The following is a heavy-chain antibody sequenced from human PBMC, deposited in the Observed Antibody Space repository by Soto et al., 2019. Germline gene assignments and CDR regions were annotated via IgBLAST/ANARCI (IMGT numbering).Heavy chain of an antibody. D-gene: IGHD2-2*01. Sequence: PGGSLRLSCTASGFTFGDYAMSWFRQAPGKGQEKVGFIRSKAYGGTTEYAASVKGRFTISRDDSKSIAYLQMNSLKTEDTAVYYCTRDGGDYCSSTSCYPHGRRGDYWGQGTLVTVSS. CDR2: IRSKAYGGTT. CDR1: GFTFGDYA. J-gene: IGHJ4*02. CDR3: TRDGGDYCSSTSCYPHGRRGDY. V-gene: IGHV3-49*03.